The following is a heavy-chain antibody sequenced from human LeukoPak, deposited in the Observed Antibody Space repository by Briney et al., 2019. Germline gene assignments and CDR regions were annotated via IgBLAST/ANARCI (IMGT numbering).Heavy chain of an antibody. CDR3: ARENSGSYPGNWFDP. D-gene: IGHD1-26*01. V-gene: IGHV4-4*07. CDR2: IYTSGST. CDR1: GGSISSYY. J-gene: IGHJ5*02. Sequence: SSETLSLTCTVSGGSISSYYWSWIRQPAGKGLEWIGRIYTSGSTNYNPSLKSRVTMSVDTSKNQFSLKLSSVTAADTAVYYCARENSGSYPGNWFDPWGQGTLVTVSS.